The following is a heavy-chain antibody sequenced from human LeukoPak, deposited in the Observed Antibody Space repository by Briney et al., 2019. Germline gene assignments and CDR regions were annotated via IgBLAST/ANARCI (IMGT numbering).Heavy chain of an antibody. J-gene: IGHJ4*02. D-gene: IGHD2-2*01. CDR3: TKDAVVVPAYFDY. CDR2: ITGSGGTT. Sequence: GGSLRLSCAASGFTFRNYAMSWVRQAPGKGLEWVSAITGSGGTTWYADSVKGHFTISRDNSKNTLYLQMNSLGAEDTAVYYCTKDAVVVPAYFDYWGQGTLVTVSS. V-gene: IGHV3-23*01. CDR1: GFTFRNYA.